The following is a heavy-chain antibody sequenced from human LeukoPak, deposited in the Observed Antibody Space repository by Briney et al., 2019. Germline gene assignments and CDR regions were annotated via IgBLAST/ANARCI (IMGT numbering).Heavy chain of an antibody. D-gene: IGHD1-26*01. CDR1: GYTFASYY. Sequence: GASVKVSCKASGYTFASYYMHWVRQAPGQGLEWMGWINPNSGGTNYAQKFQGRVTMTRDTSISTAYMELSRLRSDDTAVYYCARDASGSYYYYGMDVWGQGTTVTVSS. CDR3: ARDASGSYYYYGMDV. V-gene: IGHV1-2*02. CDR2: INPNSGGT. J-gene: IGHJ6*02.